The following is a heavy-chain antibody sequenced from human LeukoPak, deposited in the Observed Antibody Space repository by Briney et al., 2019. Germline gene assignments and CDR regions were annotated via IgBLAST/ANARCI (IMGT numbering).Heavy chain of an antibody. CDR3: AKEVWSGSYFDY. CDR1: GFTFSSYA. D-gene: IGHD3-3*01. J-gene: IGHJ4*02. V-gene: IGHV3-23*01. Sequence: GGSLRLPCAASGFTFSSYAMSWVRQAPGKGLEWVSAISGSGGSTYYADSVKGRFTISGDNSKNTLYLQMNSLRAEDTAVYYCAKEVWSGSYFDYWGQGTLVTVSS. CDR2: ISGSGGST.